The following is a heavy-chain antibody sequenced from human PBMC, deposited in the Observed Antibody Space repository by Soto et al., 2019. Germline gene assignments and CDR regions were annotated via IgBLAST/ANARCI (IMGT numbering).Heavy chain of an antibody. J-gene: IGHJ4*02. D-gene: IGHD3-10*01. CDR2: INAGNGNT. V-gene: IGHV1-3*01. CDR3: AGGPDLDGDLDY. CDR1: GYTFTSYA. Sequence: ASVKVSCKASGYTFTSYAMHWVRQAPGQRLEWMGWINAGNGNTKYSQKFQGRVTITRDTSTSTAYMELSSLRSEDTAVYYCAGGPDLDGDLDYWGQGTLVTVSS.